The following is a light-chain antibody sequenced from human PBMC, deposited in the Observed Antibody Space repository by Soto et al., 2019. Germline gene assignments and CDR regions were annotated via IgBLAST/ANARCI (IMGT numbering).Light chain of an antibody. V-gene: IGLV1-51*01. CDR3: GTWDSGLSTGVV. CDR2: DNT. J-gene: IGLJ2*01. CDR1: SSNIGSNF. Sequence: QSVLTQPPSVSAAPGQKVTISCSGSSSNIGSNFVSWFQQLPGTAPRLLIYDNTKRPSGIPDRFSGSRSGTSATLGITGLQTGDEADYYCGTWDSGLSTGVVFGGGTKLTVL.